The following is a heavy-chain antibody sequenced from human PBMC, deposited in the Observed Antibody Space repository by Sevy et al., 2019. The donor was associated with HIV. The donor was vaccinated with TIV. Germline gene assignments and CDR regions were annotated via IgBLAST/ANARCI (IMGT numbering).Heavy chain of an antibody. V-gene: IGHV3-53*01. D-gene: IGHD1-26*01. J-gene: IGHJ5*02. CDR3: AREREGGYEP. CDR1: GFTVSNNY. Sequence: GGSLRLSCAASGFTVSNNYMSWVRQAPGKGLEWVSVIYAGGNIFYADSVKGRFTISRDNSKNTVYLQMNSLRAEDTAVYYCAREREGGYEPWGQRTLVTVSS. CDR2: IYAGGNI.